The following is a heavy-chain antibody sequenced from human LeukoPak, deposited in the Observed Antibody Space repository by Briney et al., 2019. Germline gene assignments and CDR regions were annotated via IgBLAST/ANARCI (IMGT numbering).Heavy chain of an antibody. V-gene: IGHV3-7*03. D-gene: IGHD6-13*01. Sequence: PGGSLRLSCAASGFTFSSYWMSWVRQAPGEGLEWVANIKQDGSEKYYVDSVKGRFTISRDNAKNSLYLQMNSLRAEDTAVYYCAREASSSWYYYYGMDVWGQGTTVTVSS. CDR1: GFTFSSYW. CDR3: AREASSSWYYYYGMDV. CDR2: IKQDGSEK. J-gene: IGHJ6*02.